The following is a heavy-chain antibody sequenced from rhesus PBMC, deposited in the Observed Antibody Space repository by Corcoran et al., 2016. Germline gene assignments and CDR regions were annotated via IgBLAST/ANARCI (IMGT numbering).Heavy chain of an antibody. D-gene: IGHD6-13*01. CDR2: ISGSGGST. CDR1: GGSISSNY. V-gene: IGHV4-173*01. CDR3: ARGVSSWTSGRYFDY. J-gene: IGHJ4*01. Sequence: QLQLQESGPGLVKPSETLSLTCAVSGGSISSNYWSWIRQPQGKGLEGIGRISGSGGSTDYKPSLKGRVNMCTDTSKNQFSLKLSSVSAADAAVYYCARGVSSWTSGRYFDYWGQGVLFTVSS.